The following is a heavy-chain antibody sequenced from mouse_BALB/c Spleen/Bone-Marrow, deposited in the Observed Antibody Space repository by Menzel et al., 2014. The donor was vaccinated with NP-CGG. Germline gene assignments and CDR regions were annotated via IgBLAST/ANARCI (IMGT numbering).Heavy chain of an antibody. D-gene: IGHD1-2*01. Sequence: DVKLVESGGGLVQPGGSLKLSCAASGFDFSRYWMSWVRQAPGKGLEWIGEINLDSSTINYTPSLKDKFIISRDNAKNSLYLQMRKVRSEETALYYCARQGYYGYSDYWGQGTTLTVSS. J-gene: IGHJ2*01. CDR1: GFDFSRYW. CDR3: ARQGYYGYSDY. CDR2: INLDSSTI. V-gene: IGHV4-1*02.